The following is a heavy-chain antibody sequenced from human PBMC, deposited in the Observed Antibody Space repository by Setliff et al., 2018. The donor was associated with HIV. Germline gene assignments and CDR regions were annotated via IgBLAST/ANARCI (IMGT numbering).Heavy chain of an antibody. V-gene: IGHV3-48*03. Sequence: PGGSLRLSCAASRFTFSSFEMNWVRQAPGKGLEWLAYINADGRTTYYADVVKGRFTISRDNAKNSLSLQMNSLRAEDTSLYYCAREGGSWNDLDYWGQGTQVTVSS. CDR3: AREGGSWNDLDY. J-gene: IGHJ4*02. D-gene: IGHD1-1*01. CDR1: RFTFSSFE. CDR2: INADGRTT.